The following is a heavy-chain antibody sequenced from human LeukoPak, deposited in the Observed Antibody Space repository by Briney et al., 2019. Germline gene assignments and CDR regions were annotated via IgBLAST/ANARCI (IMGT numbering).Heavy chain of an antibody. D-gene: IGHD2-15*01. CDR2: INPTDSDA. J-gene: IGHJ4*02. CDR1: GXRFTTYW. V-gene: IGHV5-51*01. Sequence: GESLKISCKGSGXRFTTYWSGRVRQMPGKGLEWVGFINPTDSDATYSPSFQGQVIISADKSISTAYLQWSSLKASDTAMYYCARAWSLDYWGQGTLVTVSS. CDR3: ARAWSLDY.